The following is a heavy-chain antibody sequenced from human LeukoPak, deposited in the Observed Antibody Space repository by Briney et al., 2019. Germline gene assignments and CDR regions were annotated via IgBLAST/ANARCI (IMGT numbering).Heavy chain of an antibody. CDR2: INHSGST. D-gene: IGHD1-26*01. J-gene: IGHJ1*01. CDR3: ARIRRERLPSAEYFQH. V-gene: IGHV4-34*01. Sequence: NPSETLSLTCAVYGGSFSGYYWSWIRQPPGKGLEWIGEINHSGSTNYNPSLKSRVTISVDTSKNQFSLKLSSVTAADTAVYYCARIRRERLPSAEYFQHWGQGTLVTVSS. CDR1: GGSFSGYY.